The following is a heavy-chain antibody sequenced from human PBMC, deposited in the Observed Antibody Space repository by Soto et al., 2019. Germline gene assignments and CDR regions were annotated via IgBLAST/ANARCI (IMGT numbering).Heavy chain of an antibody. CDR3: ARAPLYSRYYYYIDV. J-gene: IGHJ6*03. CDR1: GGSISSYY. V-gene: IGHV4-59*01. D-gene: IGHD4-4*01. Sequence: QVQLQESGPGLVKPSETLSLTCTVSGGSISSYYWSWIRQPPGKGLEWTGNIYYTGSTNYNPSLKSRVTISVDTSKNQCSLHLTSVTAADTAVYYCARAPLYSRYYYYIDVWGKGTTVTVSS. CDR2: IYYTGST.